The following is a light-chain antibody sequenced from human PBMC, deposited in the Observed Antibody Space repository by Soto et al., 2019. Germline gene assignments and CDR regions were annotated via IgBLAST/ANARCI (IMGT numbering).Light chain of an antibody. CDR3: QHYITSLTT. CDR1: QSVTSSY. Sequence: EIVLTQSPGTLSLSPGARATLSCRASQSVTSSYLTWWQQKPGQAPRLLIYGASRRSAGVPDRFIGSGSGTDFTLTISRLEPEDFAVYYCQHYITSLTTFGQGTKVDIK. J-gene: IGKJ1*01. CDR2: GAS. V-gene: IGKV3-20*01.